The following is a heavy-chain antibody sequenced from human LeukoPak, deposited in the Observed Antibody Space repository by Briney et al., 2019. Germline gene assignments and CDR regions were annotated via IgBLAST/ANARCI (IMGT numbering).Heavy chain of an antibody. CDR3: AKDSGGSSPAFDY. CDR1: GFTFSSHG. Sequence: GGSLRLSCAASGFTFSSHGMHWVRHAPGKGLEWVAVISYDGSNKYYADSVKGRFTISRDNSKNTLYLQMNSLRAEDTAVYYCAKDSGGSSPAFDYWGQGTLVTVSS. CDR2: ISYDGSNK. V-gene: IGHV3-30*18. D-gene: IGHD6-19*01. J-gene: IGHJ4*02.